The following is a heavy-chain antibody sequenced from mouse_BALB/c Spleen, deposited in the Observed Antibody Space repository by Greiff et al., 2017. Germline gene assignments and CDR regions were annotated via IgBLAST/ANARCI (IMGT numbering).Heavy chain of an antibody. CDR1: GFTFSDYG. Sequence: EVKVVESGGGLVQPGGSRKLSCAASGFTFSDYGMAWVRQAPGKGPEWVAFISNLAYSIYYADTVTGRFTISRENAKNTLYLEMSSLRSEDTAMYYCARDRYDYAMDYWGQGTSVTVSS. V-gene: IGHV5-15*02. D-gene: IGHD2-14*01. CDR3: ARDRYDYAMDY. CDR2: ISNLAYSI. J-gene: IGHJ4*01.